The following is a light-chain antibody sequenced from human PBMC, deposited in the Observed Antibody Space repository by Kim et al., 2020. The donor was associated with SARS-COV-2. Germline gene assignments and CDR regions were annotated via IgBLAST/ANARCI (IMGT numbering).Light chain of an antibody. CDR1: TEADTRVHF. Sequence: TPPRDPRTEADTRVHFPDWFQKKPCQAPRTLIYDTGNRNSWTPARFSGSLLGGKAALTLSAAQAEDEADYYCLLSYIDSRVFGGGTQLTVL. V-gene: IGLV7-46*01. J-gene: IGLJ2*01. CDR2: DTG. CDR3: LLSYIDSRV.